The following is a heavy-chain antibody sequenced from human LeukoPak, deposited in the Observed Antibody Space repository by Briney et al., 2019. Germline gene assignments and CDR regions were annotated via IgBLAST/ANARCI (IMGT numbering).Heavy chain of an antibody. CDR2: IKQDGSEK. D-gene: IGHD4-17*01. CDR3: ARGLGNGDYVFDH. V-gene: IGHV3-7*01. J-gene: IGHJ4*02. CDR1: GFTFSSYW. Sequence: GESLRLSCEASGFTFSSYWMCWVREAPGKGLEWVSNIKQDGSEKYCVDSVKGRFTISRDNAKNSLYMEMNSLRAEDTAVYYCARGLGNGDYVFDHWGQGTLVTVSS.